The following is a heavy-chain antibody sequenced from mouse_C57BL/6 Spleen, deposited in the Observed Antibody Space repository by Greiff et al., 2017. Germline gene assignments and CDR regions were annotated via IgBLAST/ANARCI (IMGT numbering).Heavy chain of an antibody. Sequence: LQESGPELVKPGASVKISCKASGYAFSSSWMNWVKQRPGKGLEWIGRIYPGDGDTNYNGKFKGKATLTADKSSSTAYMQLSSLTSEDSAVYFCARTGSSYGYAMDYWGQGTSVTVSS. CDR2: IYPGDGDT. D-gene: IGHD1-1*01. CDR3: ARTGSSYGYAMDY. V-gene: IGHV1-82*01. J-gene: IGHJ4*01. CDR1: GYAFSSSW.